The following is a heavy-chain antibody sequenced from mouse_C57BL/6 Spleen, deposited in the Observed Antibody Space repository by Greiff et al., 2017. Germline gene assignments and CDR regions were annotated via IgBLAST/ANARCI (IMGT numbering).Heavy chain of an antibody. Sequence: EVKLVESGGGLVKPGGSLKLSCAASGFTFSDYGMHWVRQAPEKGLEWVAYISSGSSTIYYADTVKGRFTISRDNAKNTLFLQMTILRSEDTAMYYCARRRVPNAMDYWGQGTSVTVSS. J-gene: IGHJ4*01. V-gene: IGHV5-17*01. CDR3: ARRRVPNAMDY. CDR2: ISSGSSTI. CDR1: GFTFSDYG.